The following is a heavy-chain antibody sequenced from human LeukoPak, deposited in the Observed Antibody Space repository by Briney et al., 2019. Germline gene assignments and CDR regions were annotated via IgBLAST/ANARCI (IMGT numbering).Heavy chain of an antibody. D-gene: IGHD3-3*01. V-gene: IGHV3-23*01. J-gene: IGHJ6*02. Sequence: PGGSLRLSCAVSGLTFSSSWMDWVRQAPGKGLEWVSAISGSGGSAYYADSVKGRFTISRDNSKNTLYLQMNSLRAEDTAVYYCAKDLVFWSGYYYGMDVWGQGTTVTVSS. CDR2: ISGSGGSA. CDR1: GLTFSSSW. CDR3: AKDLVFWSGYYYGMDV.